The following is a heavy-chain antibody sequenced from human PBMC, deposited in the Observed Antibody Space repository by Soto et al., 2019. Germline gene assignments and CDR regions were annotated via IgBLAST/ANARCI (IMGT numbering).Heavy chain of an antibody. D-gene: IGHD4-4*01. J-gene: IGHJ3*02. V-gene: IGHV3-23*01. CDR2: ISYSGGST. CDR1: EFTFSSYA. Sequence: LRLSCVASEFTFSSYAMSWVRQAPGKGLGWVSAISYSGGSTYYADSVKGRLTISRDNSKNTLYLQMNSLRDEDTAVYYCAKVPTGEMATVFQAFDIWGQGTMVT. CDR3: AKVPTGEMATVFQAFDI.